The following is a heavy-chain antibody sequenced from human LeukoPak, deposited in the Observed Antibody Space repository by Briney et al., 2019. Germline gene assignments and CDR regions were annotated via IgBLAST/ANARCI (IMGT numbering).Heavy chain of an antibody. Sequence: GGSLRLSCAASGFTVSSNYMTWVRQAPGKGLEWVSIIYSGGRTYYADSVKGRFTISRDNSKNTLYLQMSSLRAEDTAVYYCARDVYGGPFDIWGQGTMVTVSS. J-gene: IGHJ3*02. D-gene: IGHD3-16*01. CDR1: GFTVSSNY. CDR2: IYSGGRT. V-gene: IGHV3-66*01. CDR3: ARDVYGGPFDI.